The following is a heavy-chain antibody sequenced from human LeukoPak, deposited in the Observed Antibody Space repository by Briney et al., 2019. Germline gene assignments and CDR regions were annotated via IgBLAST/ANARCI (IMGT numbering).Heavy chain of an antibody. Sequence: GESLKISCKASGYSFATHWIAWVRQMPGKGLEWMGIIYPGDSDTRYSPSFEGQVTVSADKSITTAYLQWSSLKASDTAMYYCARRYYGDYLYFFDYWGPGTLVTVSS. V-gene: IGHV5-51*01. CDR3: ARRYYGDYLYFFDY. CDR2: IYPGDSDT. D-gene: IGHD4-17*01. J-gene: IGHJ4*01. CDR1: GYSFATHW.